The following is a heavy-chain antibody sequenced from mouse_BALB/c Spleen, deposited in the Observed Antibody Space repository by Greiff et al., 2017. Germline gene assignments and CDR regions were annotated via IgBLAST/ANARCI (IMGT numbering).Heavy chain of an antibody. Sequence: QVQLQQSGAELVRPGTSVKVSCKASGYAFTNYLIEWVKQRPGQGLEWIGVINPGSGGTNYNEKFKGKATLTADKSSSTAYMQLSSLTSDDSAVYCCARETTVGALDYWGQGNTRTVSS. CDR1: GYAFTNYL. CDR3: ARETTVGALDY. V-gene: IGHV1-54*03. D-gene: IGHD1-1*01. J-gene: IGHJ2*01. CDR2: INPGSGGT.